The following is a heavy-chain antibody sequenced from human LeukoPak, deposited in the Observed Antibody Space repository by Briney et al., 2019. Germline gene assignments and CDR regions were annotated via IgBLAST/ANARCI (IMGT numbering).Heavy chain of an antibody. V-gene: IGHV3-48*04. CDR1: GFTFSSYS. CDR3: ARDPHQLDPRDAFDI. D-gene: IGHD6-13*01. Sequence: GGSLRLSCAASGFTFSSYSMNWVRQAPGKGLEWVSYISSSSSTIYYADSVKGRFTISRDNAKNSLYLQMNSLRAEDTAVYYCARDPHQLDPRDAFDIWGQGTMVTVSS. J-gene: IGHJ3*02. CDR2: ISSSSSTI.